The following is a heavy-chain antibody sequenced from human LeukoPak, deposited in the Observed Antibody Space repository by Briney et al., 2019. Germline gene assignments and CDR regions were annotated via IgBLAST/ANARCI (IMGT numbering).Heavy chain of an antibody. CDR1: GFDLNTYE. CDR3: ARGDPHADL. CDR2: ITISGHTK. Sequence: PGGALRLSCAASGFDLNTYEMNWVRQAPGKGLEWIADITISGHTKNYADSVKGRFTISGDNAGTSLYLQMNSLRVEDTGVYYCARGDPHADLWGQGTLVTVSS. V-gene: IGHV3-48*03. J-gene: IGHJ5*02.